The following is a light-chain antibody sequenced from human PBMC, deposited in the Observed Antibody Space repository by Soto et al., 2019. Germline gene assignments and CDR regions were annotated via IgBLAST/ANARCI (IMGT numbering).Light chain of an antibody. CDR1: QSISNT. CDR2: GAS. CDR3: QQYSDWPLT. Sequence: EIVMTQSPATLSVSPGETATLSCRASQSISNTLVWCQQKPGQAPRLLISGASTRDTGIPARFRGSGSGTEFTLTISSLQSEDFGVYYCQQYSDWPLTFGQGTRLV. V-gene: IGKV3-15*01. J-gene: IGKJ5*01.